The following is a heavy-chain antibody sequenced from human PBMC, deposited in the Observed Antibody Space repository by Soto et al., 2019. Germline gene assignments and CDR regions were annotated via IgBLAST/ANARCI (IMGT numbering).Heavy chain of an antibody. Sequence: QVQLVQSGAEVKKPGSSVKVSCKASGGTFSSYAISWVRQAPGQGLEWMGGIIPIFGTANYAQQFQGRVTITADESTSTAYMELSSLRSEDTAVYYCARDGAVVTIVRGVIPWFDYWGQGTLVTVSS. J-gene: IGHJ4*02. D-gene: IGHD3-10*01. CDR1: GGTFSSYA. CDR3: ARDGAVVTIVRGVIPWFDY. V-gene: IGHV1-69*01. CDR2: IIPIFGTA.